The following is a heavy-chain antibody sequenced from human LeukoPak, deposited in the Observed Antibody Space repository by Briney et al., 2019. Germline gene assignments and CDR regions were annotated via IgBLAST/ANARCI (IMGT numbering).Heavy chain of an antibody. CDR2: INSDGSST. CDR3: AKSWFGELRVNYFDY. V-gene: IGHV3-74*01. J-gene: IGHJ4*02. Sequence: GGSLRLSCAASGFTFSSYWMHWVRQAPGKGLVWVSRINSDGSSTSYADSVKGRFTISRDNAKNSLYLQINSLRAEDTAVYYCAKSWFGELRVNYFDYWGQGTLVTVSS. CDR1: GFTFSSYW. D-gene: IGHD3-10*01.